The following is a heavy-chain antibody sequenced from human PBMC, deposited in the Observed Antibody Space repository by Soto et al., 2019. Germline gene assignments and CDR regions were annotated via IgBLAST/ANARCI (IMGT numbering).Heavy chain of an antibody. CDR3: ARDPDKDYYGPGRSLDC. D-gene: IGHD3-10*01. Sequence: GGSLRLSCAASGFTFSRYAMSWVRQAPGKGLEWVSSIRGSGDTTHYADSVKGRVTISRDNSESTLYLQMNSLRAEDTAVYYCARDPDKDYYGPGRSLDCWGQGTLVTVSS. CDR2: IRGSGDTT. V-gene: IGHV3-23*01. J-gene: IGHJ4*02. CDR1: GFTFSRYA.